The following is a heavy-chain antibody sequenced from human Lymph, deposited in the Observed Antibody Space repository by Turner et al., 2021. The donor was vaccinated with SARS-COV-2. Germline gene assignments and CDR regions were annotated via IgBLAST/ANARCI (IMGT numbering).Heavy chain of an antibody. V-gene: IGHV5-51*01. CDR2: IYPVDSDT. J-gene: IGHJ4*02. CDR1: GYSFPTYW. D-gene: IGHD5-12*01. Sequence: EVQLVQSGAEVKKPGESLKVSCKGSGYSFPTYWIGWVRPMPGKGLDWMGVIYPVDSDTRCSPSFQGQVTISADKSISTAYLQWSSLKASDTAMYYCAGLPIARGYSGYDFYYFDYWGQGTLVTVSS. CDR3: AGLPIARGYSGYDFYYFDY.